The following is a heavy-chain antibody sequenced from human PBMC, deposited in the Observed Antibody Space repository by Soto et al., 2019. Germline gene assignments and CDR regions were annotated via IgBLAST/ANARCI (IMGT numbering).Heavy chain of an antibody. J-gene: IGHJ5*02. Sequence: SETLSLTCTVSGGSVGSSSYYWGWIRQPPGKGLEWIGSIYYSGSTYYNPSLKSRVTISVDTSKNQFSLKLSSVTAADTAVYYCARDNYDILTGFYYNCFVPRGQGTLVSVS. CDR1: GGSVGSSSYY. V-gene: IGHV4-39*02. CDR2: IYYSGST. D-gene: IGHD3-9*01. CDR3: ARDNYDILTGFYYNCFVP.